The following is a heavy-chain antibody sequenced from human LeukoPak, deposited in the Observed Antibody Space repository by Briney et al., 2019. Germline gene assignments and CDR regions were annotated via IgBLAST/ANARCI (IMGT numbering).Heavy chain of an antibody. CDR3: ARERFGIFGVVTLFDY. CDR1: GDSISSSNW. D-gene: IGHD3-3*01. Sequence: PSETLSLTCAVSGDSISSSNWWSWVRQPPGKGLEWIGEIYHSGNTNYNPSLKSRVTMSVDKSKNQFSLKLSSVTAADTAVYYCARERFGIFGVVTLFDYWGQGTLVTVSS. CDR2: IYHSGNT. J-gene: IGHJ4*02. V-gene: IGHV4-4*02.